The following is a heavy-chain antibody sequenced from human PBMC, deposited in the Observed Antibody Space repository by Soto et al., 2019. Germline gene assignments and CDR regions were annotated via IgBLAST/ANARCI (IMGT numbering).Heavy chain of an antibody. D-gene: IGHD3-10*01. CDR2: INHSGST. V-gene: IGHV4-34*01. CDR1: GGSFSGYY. CDR3: ARGDMKTTAPHNYYGSGSYYCGLDF. J-gene: IGHJ4*02. Sequence: SETLSLTCAVYGGSFSGYYWSWIRQPPGKGLEWIGEINHSGSTNYNPSLKSRVTISVDTSKNQFSLKLSSVTAADTVVYYCARGDMKTTAPHNYYGSGSYYCGLDFWGQGALVTVS.